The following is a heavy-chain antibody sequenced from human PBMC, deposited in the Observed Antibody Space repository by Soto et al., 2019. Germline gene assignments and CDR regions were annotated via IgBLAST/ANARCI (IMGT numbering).Heavy chain of an antibody. Sequence: QVQLVQSGAEVKKPGASVKVACKASGYTFTSYGISWVRQAPGQGLEWMGWISAYNGNTKYAQKIQGRVTMTTDTSTSTAYMELRSRRSDDTAVYSCARDAAIGRNDYWGQGTLVTVSS. CDR1: GYTFTSYG. J-gene: IGHJ4*02. V-gene: IGHV1-18*01. CDR2: ISAYNGNT. CDR3: ARDAAIGRNDY. D-gene: IGHD1-1*01.